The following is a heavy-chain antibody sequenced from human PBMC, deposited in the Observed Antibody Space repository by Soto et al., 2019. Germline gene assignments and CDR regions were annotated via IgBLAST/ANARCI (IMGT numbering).Heavy chain of an antibody. CDR2: INSDGSST. Sequence: GGALRVWWAASGVTLSSCWVHGGRQAPGKGLVWVSRINSDGSSTSYADSVKGRFTFSRDNAKNTLYLQMDSLRAEDTAVYYCATAPFIKGSAHLSFDHWGQGP. CDR1: GVTLSSCW. CDR3: ATAPFIKGSAHLSFDH. D-gene: IGHD3-10*01. V-gene: IGHV3-74*01. J-gene: IGHJ4*02.